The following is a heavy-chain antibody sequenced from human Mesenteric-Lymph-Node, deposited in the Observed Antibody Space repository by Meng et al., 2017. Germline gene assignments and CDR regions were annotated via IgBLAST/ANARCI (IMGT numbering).Heavy chain of an antibody. Sequence: GGSLRLSCAASGFTFSSYAMSWVRQAPGKGLEWVSAISGSGGSTYYAVSVTGRFTASRDTSKSTLYLQMNSLRADDTATYYCAKLNWGSSLDNSWGQGTLVTVSS. J-gene: IGHJ4*02. CDR3: AKLNWGSSLDNS. CDR2: ISGSGGST. CDR1: GFTFSSYA. V-gene: IGHV3-23*01. D-gene: IGHD7-27*01.